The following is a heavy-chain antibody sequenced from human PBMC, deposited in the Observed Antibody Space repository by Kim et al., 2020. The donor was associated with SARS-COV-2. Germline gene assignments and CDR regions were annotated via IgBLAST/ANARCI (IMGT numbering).Heavy chain of an antibody. CDR2: ISSSSSTI. Sequence: GGSLRISCAASGFTFSSYSMNWVRQAPGKGLEWVSYISSSSSTIYYADSVKGRFTISRDNAKNSLYLQMNSLRDEDTAVYYCARGDIVVVVAATPYYYYYGMDVWGQGTTVTVSS. J-gene: IGHJ6*02. CDR3: ARGDIVVVVAATPYYYYYGMDV. V-gene: IGHV3-48*02. D-gene: IGHD2-15*01. CDR1: GFTFSSYS.